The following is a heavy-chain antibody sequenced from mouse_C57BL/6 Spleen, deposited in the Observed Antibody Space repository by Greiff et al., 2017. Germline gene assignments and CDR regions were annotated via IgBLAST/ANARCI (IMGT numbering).Heavy chain of an antibody. CDR2: IYPGSGNT. CDR1: GYTFTDYY. J-gene: IGHJ2*01. V-gene: IGHV1-76*01. Sequence: VQRVESGAELVRPGASVKLSCKASGYTFTDYYINWVKQRPGQGLEWIARIYPGSGNTYYNEKFKGKATLTAEKSSSTAYMQLSSLTSEDSAVYFCARGTVVEDYWGQGTTRTVSS. CDR3: ARGTVVEDY. D-gene: IGHD1-1*01.